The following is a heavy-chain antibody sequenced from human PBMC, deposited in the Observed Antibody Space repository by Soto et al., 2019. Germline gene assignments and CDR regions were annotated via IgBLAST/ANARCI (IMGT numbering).Heavy chain of an antibody. Sequence: ASVKVSCKASGYSFATYGFSWVRQAPGQGLECVGWISAHNGDTHYSQKFQGRVTITRDTSARTAYMELNSLRSEDTAVYYCASRGYDFWSGLDPWGQGTLVTVSS. CDR3: ASRGYDFWSGLDP. J-gene: IGHJ5*02. D-gene: IGHD3-3*01. CDR1: GYSFATYG. V-gene: IGHV1-18*04. CDR2: ISAHNGDT.